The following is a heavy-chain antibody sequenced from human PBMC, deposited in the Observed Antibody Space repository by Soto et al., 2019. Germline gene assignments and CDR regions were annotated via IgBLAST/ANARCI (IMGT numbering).Heavy chain of an antibody. CDR3: ARISTRANYYYHYYGMDV. Sequence: SETLSLTCAVSGGSISSGGYSWSWIRQPPWKGLEWIGYIYHSGSTYYTPSLKSRVTISVDRSKNQFSLKLSSVAAADTAVYYCARISTRANYYYHYYGMDVWGQGTTVTVSS. CDR2: IYHSGST. D-gene: IGHD2-2*01. J-gene: IGHJ6*02. CDR1: GGSISSGGYS. V-gene: IGHV4-30-2*01.